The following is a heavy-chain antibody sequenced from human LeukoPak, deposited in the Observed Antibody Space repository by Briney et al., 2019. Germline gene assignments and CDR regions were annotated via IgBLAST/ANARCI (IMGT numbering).Heavy chain of an antibody. J-gene: IGHJ4*02. CDR2: ISYDGSSE. D-gene: IGHD6-19*01. V-gene: IGHV3-30-3*01. Sequence: GRSLRLSCAASGFTFSTYAMHWVRQAPGKGLECVASISYDGSSEYYADSVKGRFTISRDDSKNTLYLQMNSLRAEDTAVYYCARVLSFVAVAGSPTGYWGQGTLVTVSS. CDR1: GFTFSTYA. CDR3: ARVLSFVAVAGSPTGY.